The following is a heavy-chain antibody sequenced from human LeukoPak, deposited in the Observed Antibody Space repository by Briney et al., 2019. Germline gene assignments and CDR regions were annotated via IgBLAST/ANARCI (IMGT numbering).Heavy chain of an antibody. CDR1: GGSISSGSYY. CDR2: IYYSGST. Sequence: SETLSLTCTVSGGSISSGSYYWSWIRQPPGKGLEWIGSIYYSGSTYYNPSLKSRVTISVDTSKNQFSLKLSSVTAADTAVYYCARVLYDSSGYPFDYWGQGTLVTVSS. V-gene: IGHV4-39*07. D-gene: IGHD3-22*01. CDR3: ARVLYDSSGYPFDY. J-gene: IGHJ4*02.